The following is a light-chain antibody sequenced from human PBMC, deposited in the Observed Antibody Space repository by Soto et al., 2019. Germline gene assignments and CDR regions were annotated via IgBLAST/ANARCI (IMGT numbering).Light chain of an antibody. J-gene: IGKJ1*01. CDR3: QQYDSSPQT. CDR1: QSVGNDY. Sequence: EIVLTQSPGTLSLSPGKRATLSCRASQSVGNDYIAGYQQKPGQAPRLLIYGASSRATGIPDRFSGSGAGPDFALTIIRLGPEDFAVYYCQQYDSSPQTFGQGTKVEI. V-gene: IGKV3-20*01. CDR2: GAS.